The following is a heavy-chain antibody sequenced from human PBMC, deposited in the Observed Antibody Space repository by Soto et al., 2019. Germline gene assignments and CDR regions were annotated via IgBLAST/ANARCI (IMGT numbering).Heavy chain of an antibody. CDR2: INHSGST. J-gene: IGHJ6*02. CDR1: GGSFSGYY. CDR3: ARGWFNRNRYCSSTSCYTRDYYYYYGMDV. D-gene: IGHD2-2*02. Sequence: SKTLSLTCAVYGGSFSGYYWSWIRQPPGKGLEWIGGINHSGSTNYNPSLKSRVTISVDTSKNQFSLKLSSVTAADTAVYYCARGWFNRNRYCSSTSCYTRDYYYYYGMDVWGQGTTVTASS. V-gene: IGHV4-34*01.